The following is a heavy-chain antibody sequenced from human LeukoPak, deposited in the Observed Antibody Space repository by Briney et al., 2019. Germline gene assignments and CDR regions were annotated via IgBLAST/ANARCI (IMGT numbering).Heavy chain of an antibody. Sequence: SETLSLTCAVYGGSFSGYYWSWIRQPPGKGLEWIGEINHSGSTYYNPSLKSRVTISVDTSKNQFSLKLSSVTAADTAVYYCASLSKDYVWGSYRNLHFDYWGQGTLVTVSS. D-gene: IGHD3-16*02. CDR3: ASLSKDYVWGSYRNLHFDY. J-gene: IGHJ4*02. V-gene: IGHV4-34*01. CDR1: GGSFSGYY. CDR2: INHSGST.